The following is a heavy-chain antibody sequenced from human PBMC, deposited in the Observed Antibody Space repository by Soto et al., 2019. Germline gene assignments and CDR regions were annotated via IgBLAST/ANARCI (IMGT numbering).Heavy chain of an antibody. CDR2: AAYSGGT. V-gene: IGHV4-39*01. D-gene: IGHD2-15*01. J-gene: IGHJ4*02. Sequence: SETLSLTCTVSGGSIANNNYFWGWVRQPPGKGLEWIGSAAYSGGTYKNPSLKSRVTVSVDTSKNQFSLKLTSVTAADTAVYYCAKVVVGATSHSDFDSWGQGTLVTVS. CDR3: AKVVVGATSHSDFDS. CDR1: GGSIANNNYF.